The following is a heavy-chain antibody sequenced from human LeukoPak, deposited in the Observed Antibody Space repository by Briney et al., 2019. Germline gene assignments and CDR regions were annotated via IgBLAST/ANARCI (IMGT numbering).Heavy chain of an antibody. CDR3: ARWTHSSSSHYYYYYYYMDV. CDR2: IYTSGST. Sequence: SETLSLTCTVSGGSISSYYWSWIRQPPGKGLEWIGYIYTSGSTNYNPSLKSRVTISVDTSKNQFPLKLSPVTAADTAVYYCARWTHSSSSHYYYYYYYMDVWGKGTTVTVSS. J-gene: IGHJ6*03. D-gene: IGHD6-6*01. V-gene: IGHV4-4*09. CDR1: GGSISSYY.